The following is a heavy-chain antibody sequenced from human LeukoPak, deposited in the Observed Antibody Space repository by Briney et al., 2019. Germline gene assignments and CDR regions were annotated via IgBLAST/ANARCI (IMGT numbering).Heavy chain of an antibody. CDR2: IKQDGSEK. CDR1: GGSFSGYY. V-gene: IGHV3-7*01. CDR3: ASGKGYSGYVGSFDY. D-gene: IGHD5-12*01. Sequence: ETLSLTCAVYGGSFSGYYWSWIRQPPGKGLEWVANIKQDGSEKYYVDSVKGRFTISRDNAKNSLYLQMNSLRAEDTAVYYCASGKGYSGYVGSFDYWGQGTLVTVSS. J-gene: IGHJ4*02.